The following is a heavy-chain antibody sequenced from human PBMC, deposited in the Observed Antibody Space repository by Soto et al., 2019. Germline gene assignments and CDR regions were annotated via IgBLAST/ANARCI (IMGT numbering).Heavy chain of an antibody. J-gene: IGHJ6*03. V-gene: IGHV3-21*01. CDR1: GFTFSSYS. CDR2: ISSSSSYI. Sequence: EVQLVESGGGLVKPGGSLRLSCAASGFTFSSYSMNWVRQAPGKGLEWVSSISSSSSYIYYADSVKGRFTISRDNAKNSLYLQMNSLRAEDTSVYYRARPGHYYYYYMDVWGKGTTLTVSS. CDR3: ARPGHYYYYYMDV.